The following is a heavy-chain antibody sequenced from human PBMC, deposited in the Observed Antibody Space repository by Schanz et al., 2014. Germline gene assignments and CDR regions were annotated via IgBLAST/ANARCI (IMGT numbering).Heavy chain of an antibody. CDR1: GFAFSSNC. Sequence: EVQLVESGGGLVQPGGSLRLSCAGSGFAFSSNCMNWVRQAPGKGLEWVSGLSASGGHTYYADSVKGRFTISRDNSKNTVYLEMNNVRVDDTAVYYCAKGVGGGLLLGSTFDNWGQGTMVTVTS. CDR2: LSASGGHT. V-gene: IGHV3-23*04. J-gene: IGHJ3*02. D-gene: IGHD3-16*01. CDR3: AKGVGGGLLLGSTFDN.